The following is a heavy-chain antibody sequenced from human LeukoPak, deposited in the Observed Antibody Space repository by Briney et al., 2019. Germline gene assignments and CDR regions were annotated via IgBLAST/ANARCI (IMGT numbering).Heavy chain of an antibody. CDR2: FYSGDST. J-gene: IGHJ4*02. V-gene: IGHV3-53*01. Sequence: AGSRSLSCPASGFTVTSIYMNWVSQVPGKGREWDSAFYSGDSTYYADSVKGRFTISRDNSKNTLYLQMNSLRADDTAVYYCARDHRDSSGTFDFWGQGTLVTVS. D-gene: IGHD3-22*01. CDR1: GFTVTSIY. CDR3: ARDHRDSSGTFDF.